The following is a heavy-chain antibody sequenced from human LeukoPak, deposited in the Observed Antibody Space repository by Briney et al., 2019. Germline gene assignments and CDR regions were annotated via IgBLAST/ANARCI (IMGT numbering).Heavy chain of an antibody. Sequence: SVKVSCKASGGTFSSYTISWVRQAPGQGLEWMGRMIPILGIANYAQKFQGRVTITADKSTSTAYMELSSLRSEDTAVYYCARSDPYSSGWYDYYYYMDVWGKGTTVSVSS. D-gene: IGHD6-19*01. V-gene: IGHV1-69*02. J-gene: IGHJ6*03. CDR3: ARSDPYSSGWYDYYYYMDV. CDR2: MIPILGIA. CDR1: GGTFSSYT.